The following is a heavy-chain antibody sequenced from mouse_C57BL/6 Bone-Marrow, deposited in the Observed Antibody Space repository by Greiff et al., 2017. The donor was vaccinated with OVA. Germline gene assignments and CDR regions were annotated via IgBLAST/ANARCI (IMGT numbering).Heavy chain of an antibody. Sequence: DVMLVESGEGLVKPGGSLKLSCAASGFTFSSYAMSWVRQTPEKRLEWVAYISSGGDYIYYADTVKGRFTISRDNARNTLYLQMSSLKSEDTAMYYCTRDYSNYGYYAMDYWGQGTSVTVSS. V-gene: IGHV5-9-1*02. D-gene: IGHD2-5*01. CDR1: GFTFSSYA. CDR3: TRDYSNYGYYAMDY. CDR2: ISSGGDYI. J-gene: IGHJ4*01.